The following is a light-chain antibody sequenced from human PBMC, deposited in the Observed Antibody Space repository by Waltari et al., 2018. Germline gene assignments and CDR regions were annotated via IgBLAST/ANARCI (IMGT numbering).Light chain of an antibody. J-gene: IGLJ2*01. CDR2: YDS. V-gene: IGLV3-21*01. CDR3: QVWDSSSDRV. Sequence: SYDVTQPRSVSVSPGQTARITCGGDNIGSKNVHWYQQKPAQAPVLVIYYDSDRPSGTPERFSGSNSGNTATLTISGVEAGDEADYYCQVWDSSSDRVFGGGTRLTVL. CDR1: NIGSKN.